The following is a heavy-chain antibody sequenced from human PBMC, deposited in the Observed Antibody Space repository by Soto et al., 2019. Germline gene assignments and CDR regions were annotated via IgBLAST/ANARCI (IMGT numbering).Heavy chain of an antibody. CDR1: GGSISSYY. Sequence: SETLSLTCTVSGGSISSYYWSWIRQPPGKGLEWIGYIYYSGSTNYNPSLKSRVTISVDTSKNQFSLKLRSVTAADTAVYYCARRHGYSNILDAFDIWGQGTMVTVSS. V-gene: IGHV4-59*08. CDR3: ARRHGYSNILDAFDI. J-gene: IGHJ3*02. CDR2: IYYSGST. D-gene: IGHD6-13*01.